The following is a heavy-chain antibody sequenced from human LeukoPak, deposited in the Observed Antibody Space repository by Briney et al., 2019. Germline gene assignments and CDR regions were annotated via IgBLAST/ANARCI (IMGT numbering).Heavy chain of an antibody. J-gene: IGHJ4*02. CDR2: INPSGGST. D-gene: IGHD6-19*01. CDR1: GYTFTSYY. CDR3: ARDRGIAVAGREFDY. Sequence: ASVKVSCKASGYTFTSYYMHWVRQAPGQGLEWMGIINPSGGSTSYAQKFQGRVTMTRDTSTSIVYMELSSLRSEDTAVYYCARDRGIAVAGREFDYWGQGTLVTVSS. V-gene: IGHV1-46*01.